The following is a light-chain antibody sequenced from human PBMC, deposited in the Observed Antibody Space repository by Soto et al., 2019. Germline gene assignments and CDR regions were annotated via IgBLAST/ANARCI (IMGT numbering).Light chain of an antibody. CDR3: SSYTSSSTLV. Sequence: QSALTQPASVSGSPGKSITISCTGTSSDVGGYNYVSWDQQHPGKAPKLMIYDVSNRPSGVSNRFSGSKSGNTASLTISGLQAEDEADYYCSSYTSSSTLVFGGGTKLTVL. CDR2: DVS. V-gene: IGLV2-14*01. J-gene: IGLJ2*01. CDR1: SSDVGGYNY.